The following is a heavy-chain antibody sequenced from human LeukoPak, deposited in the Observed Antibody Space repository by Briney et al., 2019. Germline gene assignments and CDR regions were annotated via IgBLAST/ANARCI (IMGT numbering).Heavy chain of an antibody. D-gene: IGHD3-10*02. CDR1: GFTFSSYE. Sequence: GGSLRLSCAASGFTFSSYEMNWVRQAPGQGLEWVSYISSSGSTIYYADSVQGRFTISRDNAKNSLYLQMNSLRVEDTAVYYCAELGITMIGGVWGKGTTVTISS. J-gene: IGHJ6*04. CDR3: AELGITMIGGV. CDR2: ISSSGSTI. V-gene: IGHV3-48*03.